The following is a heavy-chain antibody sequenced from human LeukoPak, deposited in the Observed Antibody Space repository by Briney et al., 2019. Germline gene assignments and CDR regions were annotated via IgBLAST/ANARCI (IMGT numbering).Heavy chain of an antibody. Sequence: SETLSLTCTVSGGSISSYYWSWIRHPPGKGLEWIGYIYYSGSTNYNPSLKSRVTISVDTSKNQFSLKLSSVTAADTAVYYCARDVDGYNFYYFDYWGQGTLVTVSS. CDR2: IYYSGST. CDR1: GGSISSYY. V-gene: IGHV4-59*01. CDR3: ARDVDGYNFYYFDY. D-gene: IGHD5-24*01. J-gene: IGHJ4*02.